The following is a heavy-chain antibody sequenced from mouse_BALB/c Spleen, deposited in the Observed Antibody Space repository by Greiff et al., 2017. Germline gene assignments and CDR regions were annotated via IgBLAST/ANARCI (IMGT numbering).Heavy chain of an antibody. D-gene: IGHD2-10*02. CDR3: ARTVYGNYDFDY. Sequence: QVQLKQSGAELMKPGASVKISCKATGYTFSSYWIEWVKQRPGHGLEWIGEILPGSGSTNYNEKFKGKATFTADTSSNTAYMQLSSLTSEDSAVYYCARTVYGNYDFDYWGQGTTLTVSS. J-gene: IGHJ2*01. CDR2: ILPGSGST. CDR1: GYTFSSYW. V-gene: IGHV1-9*01.